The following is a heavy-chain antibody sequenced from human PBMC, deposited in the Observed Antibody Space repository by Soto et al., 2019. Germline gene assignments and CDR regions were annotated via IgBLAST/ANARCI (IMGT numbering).Heavy chain of an antibody. CDR1: GFTFSDYW. CDR3: ARGLRNYYGVDV. V-gene: IGHV3-74*01. Sequence: EVQLVESGGGLVQPGGSLRLSCVASGFTFSDYWMHWVRQAPGKGLVWVSRIKFDGSITSHADSGKGRFTISRDNARNTVHLQMNSLRAEDTGVYYCARGLRNYYGVDVWGQGTTVTVSS. CDR2: IKFDGSIT. J-gene: IGHJ6*02. D-gene: IGHD4-17*01.